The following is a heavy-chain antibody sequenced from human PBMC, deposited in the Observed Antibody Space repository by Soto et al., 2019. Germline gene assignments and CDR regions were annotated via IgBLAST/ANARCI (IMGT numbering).Heavy chain of an antibody. CDR2: INHSGDT. Sequence: NPSETLSLSCAVYVGSFSGNYRSWIRQPPGKGLDLIGEINHSGDTNYNPSLKSRVTISVDTSKNQFSLKLTSVTAADTAVYYCASGRGVRGSIITTYYSYGLDVWGQGTTVTVSS. V-gene: IGHV4-34*01. D-gene: IGHD3-10*01. CDR1: VGSFSGNY. CDR3: ASGRGVRGSIITTYYSYGLDV. J-gene: IGHJ6*01.